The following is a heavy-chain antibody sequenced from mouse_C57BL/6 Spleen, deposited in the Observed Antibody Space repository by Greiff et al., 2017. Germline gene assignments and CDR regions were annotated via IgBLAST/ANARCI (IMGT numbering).Heavy chain of an antibody. D-gene: IGHD2-4*01. CDR1: GYTFTSYW. Sequence: QVQLQQPGAELVRPGSSVKLSCKASGYTFTSYWMDWVKQRPGQGLEWIGNIYPSDSETHYNQKFKDKATLTVDKSSSTAYMQLSSLTSEASAVYYCARGDYDSFDYWGQGTTLTVSS. J-gene: IGHJ2*01. V-gene: IGHV1-61*01. CDR2: IYPSDSET. CDR3: ARGDYDSFDY.